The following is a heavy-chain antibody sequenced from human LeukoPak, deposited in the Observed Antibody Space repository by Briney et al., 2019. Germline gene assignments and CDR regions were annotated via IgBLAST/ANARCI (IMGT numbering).Heavy chain of an antibody. CDR2: INHSGST. D-gene: IGHD3-16*02. V-gene: IGHV4-34*01. CDR1: GGSFSGYY. J-gene: IGHJ5*02. Sequence: SETLSLTCAVYGGSFSGYYWSWIRQPPGKGLEWIGEINHSGSTNYNPSLKSRVTISVDTSKNQFSLKLSPVTAADTAVYYCASGAPYYDYVWGSYRYPNWFDPWGQGTLVTVSS. CDR3: ASGAPYYDYVWGSYRYPNWFDP.